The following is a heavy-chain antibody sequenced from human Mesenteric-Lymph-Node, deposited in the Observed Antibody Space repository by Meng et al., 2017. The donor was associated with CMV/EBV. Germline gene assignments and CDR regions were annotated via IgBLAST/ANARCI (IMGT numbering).Heavy chain of an antibody. Sequence: GGSLRPSCTASDFTFSTYTMNWVRQAPGKGLESVSVLHTAGTSDYADAVKGRFTISRDTRKSTLYLQMNSLIPEDTAVYYCARWMSSGWRVLDYWGQGTLVTVSS. V-gene: IGHV3-66*02. CDR3: ARWMSSGWRVLDY. CDR1: DFTFSTYT. J-gene: IGHJ4*02. CDR2: LHTAGTS. D-gene: IGHD6-19*01.